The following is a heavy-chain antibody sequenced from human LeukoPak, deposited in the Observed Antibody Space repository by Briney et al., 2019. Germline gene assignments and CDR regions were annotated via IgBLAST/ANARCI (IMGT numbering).Heavy chain of an antibody. CDR1: GFTFSDYY. V-gene: IGHV3-11*04. CDR2: ISSSGSTI. Sequence: GGSLRLSCAASGFTFSDYYMSWIRQAPGEGPEWVSYISSSGSTIYYADSVKGRFTISRDNANNSLYLQMNSLRAEDTAVYYCAREYFYDSTGQRGSGYWGQGTLVTVSS. J-gene: IGHJ4*02. D-gene: IGHD3-22*01. CDR3: AREYFYDSTGQRGSGY.